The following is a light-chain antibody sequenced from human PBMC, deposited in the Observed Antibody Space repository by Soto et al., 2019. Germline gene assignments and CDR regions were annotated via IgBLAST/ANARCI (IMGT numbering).Light chain of an antibody. CDR2: DVS. J-gene: IGKJ1*01. V-gene: IGKV2-30*02. CDR1: QSLIHSDGNTY. CDR3: MQGTHWPWT. Sequence: DVVMTQSPLSLPVTLGQPASISCRSSQSLIHSDGNTYLNWFQQRPGQSPRRLIYDVSDRDSGVPARLIGSGSGAAFTLQISRVEAEDVGVYYCMQGTHWPWTFGQGTEVEIK.